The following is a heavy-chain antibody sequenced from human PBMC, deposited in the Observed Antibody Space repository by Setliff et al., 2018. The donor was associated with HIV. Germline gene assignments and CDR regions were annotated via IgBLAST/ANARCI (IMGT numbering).Heavy chain of an antibody. D-gene: IGHD6-13*01. V-gene: IGHV4-4*09. CDR2: IYTSRGT. CDR3: ARSPSYRSSWEYYFDY. J-gene: IGHJ4*02. CDR1: GGSISGYH. Sequence: PSETLSLTCTVSGGSISGYHWNWHRQTPGKGLEWIGYIYTSRGTNYNHSLRTRVIISVDTSNQFSLKLSSVTAADAAVYYCARSPSYRSSWEYYFDYWGQGILVTVSS.